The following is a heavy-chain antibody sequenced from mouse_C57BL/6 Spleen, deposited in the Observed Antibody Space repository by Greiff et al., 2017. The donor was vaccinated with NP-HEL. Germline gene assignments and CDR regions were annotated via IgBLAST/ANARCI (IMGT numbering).Heavy chain of an antibody. CDR1: GYSFTGYY. CDR2: INPSTGGT. J-gene: IGHJ1*03. Sequence: VQLQQSGPELVKPGASVKISCKASGYSFTGYYMNWVKQSPEKSLEWIGEINPSTGGTTYNQKFKARATLTVDKSSSTAYMQLTSLTSADSAVYCCVPIFYRTAVMYFDVWGTGTTVTVSS. D-gene: IGHD6-5*01. CDR3: VPIFYRTAVMYFDV. V-gene: IGHV1-42*01.